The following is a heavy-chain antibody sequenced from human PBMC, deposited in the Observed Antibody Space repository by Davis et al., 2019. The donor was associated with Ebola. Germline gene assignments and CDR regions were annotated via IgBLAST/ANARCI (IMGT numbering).Heavy chain of an antibody. Sequence: SLKISCATSGLTFDVYAMHWFRQAPGKGLEWVSGITLNSGTTAYADSVKGRFTISRDNAKDSLYLQMNSLRTEDTAFYYCAKDFYGSGSYIDAWGQGTLVAVSS. CDR2: ITLNSGTT. D-gene: IGHD3-10*01. CDR3: AKDFYGSGSYIDA. J-gene: IGHJ5*02. CDR1: GLTFDVYA. V-gene: IGHV3-9*01.